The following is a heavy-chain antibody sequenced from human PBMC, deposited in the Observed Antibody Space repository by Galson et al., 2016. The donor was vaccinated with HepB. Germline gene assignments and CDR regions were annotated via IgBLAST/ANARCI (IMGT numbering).Heavy chain of an antibody. Sequence: SVKVSCKASGYTLSGYGVHWVRQAPGQGLEWLGWINVGDGFRKYSQKFQGRVTITKDTSATTAYVEMSGLTSEDTAVYYCARGSDRALGPWGQGTLVTVSS. V-gene: IGHV1-3*01. CDR1: GYTLSGYG. J-gene: IGHJ5*02. D-gene: IGHD3-16*01. CDR2: INVGDGFR. CDR3: ARGSDRALGP.